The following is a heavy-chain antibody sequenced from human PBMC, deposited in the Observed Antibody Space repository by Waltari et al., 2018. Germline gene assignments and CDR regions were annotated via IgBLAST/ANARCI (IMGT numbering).Heavy chain of an antibody. CDR1: GFTFSNSA. V-gene: IGHV3-30*01. Sequence: QVQLVESGGGVVQPGRSLRLSCVASGFTFSNSAMHWVRQAPGKGLEWVAVVSYDGNNKLYAEDAVKGRFTISRDNSKSTVSLQMTSLRPEDTAVYYCARGGVAVSDPFDDWGQGTLVTVSA. J-gene: IGHJ4*02. D-gene: IGHD6-19*01. CDR3: ARGGVAVSDPFDD. CDR2: VSYDGNNK.